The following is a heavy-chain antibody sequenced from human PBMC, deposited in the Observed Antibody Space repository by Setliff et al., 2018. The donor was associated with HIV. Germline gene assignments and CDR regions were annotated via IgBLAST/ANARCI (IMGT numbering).Heavy chain of an antibody. D-gene: IGHD1-20*01. CDR2: IYYSGST. Sequence: SETLSLTCTASGGSISSSNYYWGWIRQPPGKGLEWIGNIYYSGSTYYNPSLKSRVTISVDTSKNQFSLKLSSVTAADTAVYYCATWGRNNWNYFSYWGQGTLVTVSS. CDR1: GGSISSSNYY. J-gene: IGHJ4*02. CDR3: ATWGRNNWNYFSY. V-gene: IGHV4-39*07.